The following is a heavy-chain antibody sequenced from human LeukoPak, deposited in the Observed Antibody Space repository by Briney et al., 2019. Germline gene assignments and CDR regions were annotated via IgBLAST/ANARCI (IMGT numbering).Heavy chain of an antibody. Sequence: GESLKISCKGSGYSITSYWIGWARQMPGEGLEWMGIIYPGDSDNRYSPSFQGQVTISADKSISTAYLQWSSLKASDTAMYYCARRDVVVVAARLGAFDIWGQGTMVTVSS. V-gene: IGHV5-51*01. CDR1: GYSITSYW. D-gene: IGHD2-15*01. CDR2: IYPGDSDN. CDR3: ARRDVVVVAARLGAFDI. J-gene: IGHJ3*02.